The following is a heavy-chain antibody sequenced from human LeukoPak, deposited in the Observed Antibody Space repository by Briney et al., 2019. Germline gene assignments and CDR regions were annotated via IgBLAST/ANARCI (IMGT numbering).Heavy chain of an antibody. D-gene: IGHD3-16*01. V-gene: IGHV3-21*01. Sequence: PGGSLRLSCAASGFSSYSLNWVRQAPGQGLEWVSSISSGSDYIYYADSVKGRFTISRDNAKNSLYLQMNSLRAEDTAIYYCARDPWGTHAYWGQGTLVTVSS. CDR2: ISSGSDYI. CDR1: GFSSYS. CDR3: ARDPWGTHAY. J-gene: IGHJ4*02.